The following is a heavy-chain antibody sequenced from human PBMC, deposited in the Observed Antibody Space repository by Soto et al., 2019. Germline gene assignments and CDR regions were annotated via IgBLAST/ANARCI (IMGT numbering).Heavy chain of an antibody. CDR1: GFSFTRYS. CDR2: ISSTTNYI. Sequence: GGSLRLSCGASGFSFTRYSMNWVRQAPGKGLEWVSSISSTTNYIYYADSMKGRFTVSRDNAKNSVYLEMNSLSAEDTAVYYCARESEDLTSNFDYWGQGTLVTVSS. CDR3: ARESEDLTSNFDY. J-gene: IGHJ4*02. V-gene: IGHV3-21*01.